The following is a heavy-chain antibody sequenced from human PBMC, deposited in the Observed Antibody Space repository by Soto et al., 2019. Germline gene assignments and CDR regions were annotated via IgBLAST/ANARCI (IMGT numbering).Heavy chain of an antibody. CDR3: ARRLIVNWNDDPAEYCTNGVCEDAFDI. CDR2: IYPGDSDT. CDR1: GYSFTSYW. V-gene: IGHV5-51*01. D-gene: IGHD2-8*01. Sequence: GESLKISCKGSGYSFTSYWIGWVRQMPGKGLEWMGIIYPGDSDTRYSPSFQGQVTISADKSISTAYLQGSSLKASDTAMYYCARRLIVNWNDDPAEYCTNGVCEDAFDIWGQGTMVTVSS. J-gene: IGHJ3*02.